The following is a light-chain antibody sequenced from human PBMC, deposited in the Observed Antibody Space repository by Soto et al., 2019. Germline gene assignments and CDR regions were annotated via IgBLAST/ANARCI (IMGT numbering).Light chain of an antibody. CDR1: TSNIGNNY. Sequence: QSVLTQPPSVSAAPGQKVTISCSGGTSNIGNNYVAWYQQFPGTAPKRIIYDNSKRASGIPDRFSGSKSGTSATLVITGLQTGDDADYYCGTWDSRLSAVFGTGTKLTVL. J-gene: IGLJ1*01. CDR3: GTWDSRLSAV. V-gene: IGLV1-51*01. CDR2: DNS.